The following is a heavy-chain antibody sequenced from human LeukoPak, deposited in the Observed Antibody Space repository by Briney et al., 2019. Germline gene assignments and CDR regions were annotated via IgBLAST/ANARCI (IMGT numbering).Heavy chain of an antibody. CDR2: INGGNGNT. D-gene: IGHD6-19*01. V-gene: IGHV1-3*01. CDR1: GYTFTDYA. Sequence: GASVKISFKASGYTFTDYAMHWVRQAPGQRLEWMGWINGGNGNTKYSQKFQGRVTITMDTSATTAYMELSRLRSEDTAVYYYARGIGASSGWYVIDYWGQGTLVTVSS. J-gene: IGHJ4*02. CDR3: ARGIGASSGWYVIDY.